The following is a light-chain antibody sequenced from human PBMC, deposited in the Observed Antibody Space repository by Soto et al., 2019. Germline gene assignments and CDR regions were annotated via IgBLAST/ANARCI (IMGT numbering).Light chain of an antibody. Sequence: QSVLTQSPSASASLGASVKLTCTLSSGHIRYAIAWHQQQPEKGPRYLMKLYSDGSHSKGDGIPDRFSGSSSGAERYLIISSLHSEDEADYYCQTWGAGIVVFGGRTKLTVL. V-gene: IGLV4-69*01. CDR2: LYSDGSH. CDR1: SGHIRYA. CDR3: QTWGAGIVV. J-gene: IGLJ3*02.